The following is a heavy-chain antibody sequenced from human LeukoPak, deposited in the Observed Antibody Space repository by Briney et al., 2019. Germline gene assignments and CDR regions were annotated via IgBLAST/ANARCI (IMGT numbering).Heavy chain of an antibody. J-gene: IGHJ4*01. CDR1: GGSISSGGYY. Sequence: PSETLSLTCTVSGGSISSGGYYWSWIRQHPGKGLEWIGYIYYSGSAYYNPSLKSRVTISVDRSKNQFSLKLSSVTAADTAVYYCATSYSSSWFFFDYWGQEPWSPSPQ. CDR2: IYYSGSA. V-gene: IGHV4-31*09. D-gene: IGHD6-13*01. CDR3: ATSYSSSWFFFDY.